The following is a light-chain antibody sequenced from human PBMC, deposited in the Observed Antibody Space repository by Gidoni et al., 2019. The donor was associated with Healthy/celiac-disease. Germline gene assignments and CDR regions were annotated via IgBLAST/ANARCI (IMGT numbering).Light chain of an antibody. J-gene: IGLJ1*01. V-gene: IGLV2-14*01. CDR3: SSYTSSSTYV. CDR2: EVS. CDR1: SSDVGGYNS. Sequence: QSALTQPASVSGSPGPSITISCPGTSSDVGGYNSVSWYQQHPGKAPKLMSYEVSNRPSGVSNRFSCSKSGNTASLTISGLQAEDEADYYCSSYTSSSTYVFGTWTKVTVL.